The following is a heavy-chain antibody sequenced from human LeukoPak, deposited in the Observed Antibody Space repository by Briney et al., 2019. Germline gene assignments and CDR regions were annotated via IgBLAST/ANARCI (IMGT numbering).Heavy chain of an antibody. CDR2: IKSKTDGGTT. CDR1: GFTFSNAW. J-gene: IGHJ5*02. V-gene: IGHV3-15*01. Sequence: GGSLRLSCAASGFTFSNAWMSWVRQAPGKGLEWVGRIKSKTDGGTTDYAAPVKGRFTISRDDSKNTLYLQMNSLKTEDTAVYYCTADLIDTAMVTWGQGTLVTVSS. D-gene: IGHD5-18*01. CDR3: TADLIDTAMVT.